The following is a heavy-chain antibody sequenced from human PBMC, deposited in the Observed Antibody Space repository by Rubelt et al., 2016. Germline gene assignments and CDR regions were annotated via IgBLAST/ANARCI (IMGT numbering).Heavy chain of an antibody. CDR3: ARGVEYSSSSSWFDP. CDR2: ISYDGSNK. CDR1: TFSSYA. D-gene: IGHD6-6*01. J-gene: IGHJ5*02. V-gene: IGHV3-30*04. Sequence: TFSSYAMHWVRQAPGKGLEWVAVISYDGSNKYYADSVKGRFTISRDNSKNTLYLQMNSLRAEDTAVYYCARGVEYSSSSSWFDPWGQGTLVTVSS.